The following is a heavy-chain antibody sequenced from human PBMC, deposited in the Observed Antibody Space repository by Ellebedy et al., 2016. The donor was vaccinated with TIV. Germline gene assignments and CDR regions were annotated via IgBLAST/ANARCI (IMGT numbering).Heavy chain of an antibody. CDR3: ARDAADNGGKLDY. V-gene: IGHV3-23*03. CDR1: GFTFSNYA. CDR2: IYSGADGGDT. Sequence: PGGSLRLSCEASGFTFSNYAMCWVRQAPGKGLEWVSVIYSGADGGDTYYADSVKGRFTISRDNSKNTLYLQMNNLRAEDTAVYYCARDAADNGGKLDYWGQGALVTVSS. J-gene: IGHJ4*02. D-gene: IGHD4-23*01.